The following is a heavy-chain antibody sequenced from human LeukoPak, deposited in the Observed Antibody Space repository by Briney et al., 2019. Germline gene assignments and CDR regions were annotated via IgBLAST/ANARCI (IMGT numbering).Heavy chain of an antibody. Sequence: SETLSLTCTVSGDSIINYYWSWIRQPAGKGLEWIGRINTSGSTNYNPSLKSRVTMSVDTSRDQFSLELSSVTAADTAVYYCAGDSYYDSANLFYWGQGALVTVSS. J-gene: IGHJ4*02. CDR1: GDSIINYY. CDR3: AGDSYYDSANLFY. D-gene: IGHD3-22*01. V-gene: IGHV4-4*07. CDR2: INTSGST.